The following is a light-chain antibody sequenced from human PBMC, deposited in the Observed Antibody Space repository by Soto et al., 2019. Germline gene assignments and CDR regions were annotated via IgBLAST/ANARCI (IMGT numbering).Light chain of an antibody. CDR1: QSISSY. V-gene: IGKV1-39*01. Sequence: IQLSLSPSSLPLSVGDGPTITGQASQSISSYLNWYQQKPGKAPKLLIYAASSLQSGVPSRFSGSGSGTDSTFTISSLQPEDIATYYCQQNDNTPFTFGQGTRLEIK. J-gene: IGKJ5*01. CDR3: QQNDNTPFT. CDR2: AAS.